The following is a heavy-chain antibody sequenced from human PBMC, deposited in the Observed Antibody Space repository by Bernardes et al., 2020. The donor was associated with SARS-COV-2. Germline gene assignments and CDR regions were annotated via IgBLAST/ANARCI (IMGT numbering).Heavy chain of an antibody. D-gene: IGHD2-15*01. CDR2: ISGYNGNT. Sequence: ASAKVFCKASGYNYTNYVISWVRQDPGHGLEWLGWISGYNGNTNYARHLQDRISMTTDLSTNTAFMELRRLRSDDTAVYYCARVEGFCSGGTCFSLFYFDHWGQGTLVSVSS. CDR1: GYNYTNYV. J-gene: IGHJ4*02. V-gene: IGHV1-18*04. CDR3: ARVEGFCSGGTCFSLFYFDH.